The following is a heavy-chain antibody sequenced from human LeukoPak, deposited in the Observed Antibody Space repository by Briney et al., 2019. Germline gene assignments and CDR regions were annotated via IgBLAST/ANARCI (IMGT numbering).Heavy chain of an antibody. Sequence: QSGGSLRLSCAASGFTFSSYGMHWVRQAPGKGLEWVAVISYDGSNKYYADSVKGRFTISRDNSKNTLYLQMNSLRAEDTAVYYCAKGWSGGEPFDYWGQGTLVTVSS. CDR2: ISYDGSNK. D-gene: IGHD3-10*02. V-gene: IGHV3-30*18. CDR3: AKGWSGGEPFDY. CDR1: GFTFSSYG. J-gene: IGHJ4*02.